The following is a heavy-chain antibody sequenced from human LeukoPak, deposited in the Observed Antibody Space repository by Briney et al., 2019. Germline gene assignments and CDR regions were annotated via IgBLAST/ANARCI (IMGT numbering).Heavy chain of an antibody. V-gene: IGHV4-4*07. CDR1: GGSISNHY. D-gene: IGHD2-2*01. J-gene: IGHJ3*02. CDR3: ARDRCNSTNCSARVAFDI. CDR2: IYTSGST. Sequence: PSETLSLTCTVSGGSISNHYWSWIRQPAGKGLEWIGRIYTSGSTNYNPSLESRVTMSVDTSKKQFSLILSSVTAADTAVYYCARDRCNSTNCSARVAFDIWGQGTMVTVSS.